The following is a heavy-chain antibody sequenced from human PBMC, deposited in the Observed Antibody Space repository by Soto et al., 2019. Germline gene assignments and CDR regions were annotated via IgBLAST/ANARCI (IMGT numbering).Heavy chain of an antibody. J-gene: IGHJ3*02. Sequence: GASVKVSCKASGYTFTGYYIHWVRQAPGQGXEWMGWVNPNSGGANYSQNFQGRVTMTRDTSITTAYMELSRLRSDDTAEYYCARGYCSGGTCYLSEAFDIWGQGTMVTV. CDR2: VNPNSGGA. V-gene: IGHV1-2*02. CDR1: GYTFTGYY. D-gene: IGHD2-15*01. CDR3: ARGYCSGGTCYLSEAFDI.